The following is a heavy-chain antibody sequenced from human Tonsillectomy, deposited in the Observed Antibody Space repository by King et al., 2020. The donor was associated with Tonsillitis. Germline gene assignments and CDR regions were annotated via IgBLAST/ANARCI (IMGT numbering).Heavy chain of an antibody. Sequence: VQLQESGPGLVQPSETLSLTCAVSDYFISSGYYWGWIRQPPGKGLEWIGSINHSGSTSYNPSLKSRVIISVDTSKNQFSLKLTSVTAADTAVYYCARGVGYCTGGSCRFYFFDYWGQGTLVTVSS. J-gene: IGHJ4*02. CDR3: ARGVGYCTGGSCRFYFFDY. V-gene: IGHV4-38-2*01. CDR2: INHSGST. CDR1: DYFISSGYY. D-gene: IGHD2-15*01.